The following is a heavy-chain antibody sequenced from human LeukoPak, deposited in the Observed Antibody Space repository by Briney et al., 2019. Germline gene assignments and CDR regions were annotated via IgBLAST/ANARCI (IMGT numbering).Heavy chain of an antibody. CDR2: ISGSGGST. CDR1: GFTFSSYV. V-gene: IGHV3-23*01. CDR3: AKAWDLAAAGIQFDY. Sequence: GGSLRLSCAASGFTFSSYVMSWVRQAPGKGLEWVSAISGSGGSTYYADSVKGRFTISRDNSKNTLYLQMNSLRAEDTAVYYCAKAWDLAAAGIQFDYWGQGTLVTVSS. D-gene: IGHD6-13*01. J-gene: IGHJ4*02.